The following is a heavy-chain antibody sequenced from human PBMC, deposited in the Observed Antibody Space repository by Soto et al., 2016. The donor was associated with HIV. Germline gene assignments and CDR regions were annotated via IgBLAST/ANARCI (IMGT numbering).Heavy chain of an antibody. CDR2: IFNGERS. Sequence: QVQLQESGPGLVKPSQTLSLTCTVSGGSISSGDYYWSWFRQHPGKGLEWIGYIFNGERSYYNPSLKSRVTISGDKSENQFSLNLTSVTAADTAIYYCARVDTCGADCMIIRXYWLFDLWGLATSSLSP. J-gene: IGHJ2*01. D-gene: IGHD2-21*01. CDR1: GGSISSGDYY. CDR3: ARVDTCGADCMIIRXYWLFDL. V-gene: IGHV4-31*03.